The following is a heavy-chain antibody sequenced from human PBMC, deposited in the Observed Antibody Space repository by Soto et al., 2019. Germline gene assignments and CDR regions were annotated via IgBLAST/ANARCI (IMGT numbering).Heavy chain of an antibody. CDR2: INGDGASL. CDR3: AREGSLGLDV. Sequence: EVRLEEAGGGFVQPGGSLRVSCSGSGFIFSSFWMHWVRQGPGKGLEWVSRINGDGASLAYAESVKGRFSISRDNVKNTLHLQMNSLGVDATAVYFCAREGSLGLDVWGRGTTVTVSS. D-gene: IGHD3-10*01. CDR1: GFIFSSFW. J-gene: IGHJ6*02. V-gene: IGHV3-74*03.